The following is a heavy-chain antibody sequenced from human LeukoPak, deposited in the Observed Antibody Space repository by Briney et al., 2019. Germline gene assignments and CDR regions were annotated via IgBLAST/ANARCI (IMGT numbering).Heavy chain of an antibody. V-gene: IGHV3-23*01. J-gene: IGHJ4*02. D-gene: IGHD3-22*01. CDR3: AKSSYYDSSGCYREYYFDY. CDR1: GFTFSTYA. Sequence: QPGGSLRLSCAASGFTFSTYAMSWVRQAPGKGLEWVSAISGSGGSTNYADSVKGRVTVSRDNSKSTLYLQMNSLRAEDTAVYYCAKSSYYDSSGCYREYYFDYWGQGTLVTVSS. CDR2: ISGSGGST.